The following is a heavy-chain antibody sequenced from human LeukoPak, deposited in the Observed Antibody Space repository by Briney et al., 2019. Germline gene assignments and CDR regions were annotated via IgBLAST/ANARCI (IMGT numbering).Heavy chain of an antibody. Sequence: SSETLSLTCAVSGGSISSSNWWSWVRQPPGKGLEWIGEIYHSGSTNYNPSLKSRITISVDKSKNQFSLKLSSVTAADTAVYYCARGGGIVGANDAFDIWGQGTMVTVSS. J-gene: IGHJ3*02. CDR2: IYHSGST. D-gene: IGHD1-26*01. V-gene: IGHV4-4*02. CDR1: GGSISSSNW. CDR3: ARGGGIVGANDAFDI.